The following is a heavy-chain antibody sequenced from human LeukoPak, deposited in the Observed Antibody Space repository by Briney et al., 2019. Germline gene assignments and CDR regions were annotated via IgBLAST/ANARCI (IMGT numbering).Heavy chain of an antibody. D-gene: IGHD3-3*01. CDR1: GVSISSYY. CDR3: ARVGFLEWLAIDY. CDR2: IYYSGST. Sequence: PSETLSLTCTVSGVSISSYYWSWIRQPPGKGLEWIGYIYYSGSTNYNPSLKSRVTISVDTSKNQFSLKLSSVTAADTAVYYCARVGFLEWLAIDYWGQGTLVTVSS. J-gene: IGHJ4*02. V-gene: IGHV4-59*01.